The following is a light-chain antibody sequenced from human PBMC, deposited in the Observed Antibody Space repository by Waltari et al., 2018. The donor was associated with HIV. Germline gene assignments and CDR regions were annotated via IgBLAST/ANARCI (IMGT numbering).Light chain of an antibody. CDR3: QQYYSTPRT. J-gene: IGKJ1*01. CDR2: WAS. V-gene: IGKV4-1*01. CDR1: QSVLYSSNNKNY. Sequence: DIVMTQSPDSLVVSLGERATINSKSSQSVLYSSNNKNYLAWYQQKPGQPPKLLIYWASTRESGVPDRFSGSGSGTDFTLTISSLQAEDVAVYYCQQYYSTPRTFGQGTKVEIK.